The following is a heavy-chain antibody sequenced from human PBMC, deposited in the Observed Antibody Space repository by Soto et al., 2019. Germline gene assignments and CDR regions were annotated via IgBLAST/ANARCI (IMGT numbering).Heavy chain of an antibody. J-gene: IGHJ6*02. Sequence: VQLVESGGGVVQPGRSLRLSCAASGFTFSSYGMHWVRQAPGKGLEWVAVIWYDGSNKYYADSVKGRFTISRDNSKNTLYLQMNSLRAEDTAVYYCARGLTIFGVVKYGMDVWGQGTTVTVSS. D-gene: IGHD3-3*01. V-gene: IGHV3-33*01. CDR1: GFTFSSYG. CDR3: ARGLTIFGVVKYGMDV. CDR2: IWYDGSNK.